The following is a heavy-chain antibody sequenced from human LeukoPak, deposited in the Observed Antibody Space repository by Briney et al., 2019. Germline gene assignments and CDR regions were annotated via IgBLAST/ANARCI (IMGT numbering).Heavy chain of an antibody. Sequence: GGSLRLSCAASGFIFSNYPMSWVRQAPGKGLEWVSIIHGNGVSIYYADSVKGRFTISRDNSKNTVYLQMNSLRAEDTAMYYCAKRAPDPAWYPGPFDYWGQGILVTASS. CDR2: IHGNGVSI. D-gene: IGHD6-13*01. V-gene: IGHV3-23*01. CDR3: AKRAPDPAWYPGPFDY. J-gene: IGHJ4*02. CDR1: GFIFSNYP.